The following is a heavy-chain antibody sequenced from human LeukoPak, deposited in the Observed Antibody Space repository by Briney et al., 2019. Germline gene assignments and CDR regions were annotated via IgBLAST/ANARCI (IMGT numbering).Heavy chain of an antibody. CDR3: ARGPAATPHDAFDI. CDR2: IYYSGST. V-gene: IGHV4-30-4*01. J-gene: IGHJ3*02. Sequence: KPSETLSLTCTVSGGSISSGDYYWSWIRQPPGKGLEWIGYIYYSGSTYYNPSLKSRVTISVDTSKNQFSLKLSSVTAADTAVYYCARGPAATPHDAFDIWGQGTMVTVSS. D-gene: IGHD2-15*01. CDR1: GGSISSGDYY.